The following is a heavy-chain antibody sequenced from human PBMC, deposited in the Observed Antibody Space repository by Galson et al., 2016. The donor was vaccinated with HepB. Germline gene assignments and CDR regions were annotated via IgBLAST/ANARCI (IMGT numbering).Heavy chain of an antibody. D-gene: IGHD2-8*02. J-gene: IGHJ4*02. Sequence: SLRLSCAASGFTFKNAWMSWVRQAPGKGLEWVGRIKTKTDGGSTDYAAPVKGRFTVSRDDSKNTLYLQMNSLATEDTAFYYYTAEGQYCTGDTCYFDYWGQGTLVTVSS. CDR2: IKTKTDGGST. CDR3: TAEGQYCTGDTCYFDY. CDR1: GFTFKNAW. V-gene: IGHV3-15*01.